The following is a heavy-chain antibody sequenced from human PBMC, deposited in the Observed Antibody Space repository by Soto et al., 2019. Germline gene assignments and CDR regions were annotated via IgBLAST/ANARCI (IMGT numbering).Heavy chain of an antibody. CDR3: ARAAAGRGYFDL. V-gene: IGHV3-72*01. D-gene: IGHD6-13*01. J-gene: IGHJ2*01. Sequence: EVQLVESGGGLVQPGGSLRLSCAASGFTFSDHYMDWVRQAPGKGLEWVGRSKNKANSYTTEYAASVKGRFTISRDDSKNLLYMQMNSLKTEDPAVYYCARAAAGRGYFDLWGRGTLVTVSS. CDR1: GFTFSDHY. CDR2: SKNKANSYTT.